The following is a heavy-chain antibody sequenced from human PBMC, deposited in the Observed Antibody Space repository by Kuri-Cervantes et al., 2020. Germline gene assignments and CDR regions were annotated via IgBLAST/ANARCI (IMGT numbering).Heavy chain of an antibody. Sequence: LSCTVSGGSLRSGGYYWSWLRRHPGKGLEWICYIYYSGSNYYNPSLNSRVTISVDTSKNQYSLKLRSVTAADTAVYYCARDRRITMVRGTGYYGMDVGGQGTRVTVSS. CDR2: IYYSGSN. V-gene: IGHV4-31*03. D-gene: IGHD3-10*01. CDR1: GGSLRSGGYY. J-gene: IGHJ6*02. CDR3: ARDRRITMVRGTGYYGMDV.